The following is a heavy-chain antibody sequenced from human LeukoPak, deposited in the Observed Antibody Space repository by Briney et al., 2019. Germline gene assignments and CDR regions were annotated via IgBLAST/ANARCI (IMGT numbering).Heavy chain of an antibody. J-gene: IGHJ4*02. D-gene: IGHD3-3*01. V-gene: IGHV4-61*02. CDR3: ARAPNNFLEWLPFDY. CDR2: IYTSGST. Sequence: SQTLSLTCTVSGGSISSGSYYWSWIRQPAGKGLEWIGRIYTSGSTNYNPSLKSRVTISVDTSKNQFSLKLSSVTAADTAVYYCARAPNNFLEWLPFDYWGQGTLVTVSS. CDR1: GGSISSGSYY.